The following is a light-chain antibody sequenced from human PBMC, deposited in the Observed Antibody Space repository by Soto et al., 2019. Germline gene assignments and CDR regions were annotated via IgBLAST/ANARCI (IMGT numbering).Light chain of an antibody. J-gene: IGKJ1*01. Sequence: DIQMTQSPSTLSASVGDRVTITCRASQSIRSWLAWYQQKRGKAPKLLIYKAPSLQSGVPSRFSGSGSETEFTLTISSLQPDDFATYFCQQYNTYPWTFGQVTKVEIK. V-gene: IGKV1-5*03. CDR2: KAP. CDR3: QQYNTYPWT. CDR1: QSIRSW.